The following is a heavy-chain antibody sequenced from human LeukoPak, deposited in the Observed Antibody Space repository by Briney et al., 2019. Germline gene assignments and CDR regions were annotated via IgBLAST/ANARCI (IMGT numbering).Heavy chain of an antibody. CDR2: IYPGDSDT. D-gene: IGHD5-24*01. J-gene: IGHJ4*02. CDR3: ARSIEMATITFDY. Sequence: GESLKISCKGSGYSFTGYWIGWVRQMPGKGLEWMGIIYPGDSDTRYSPSFQGQVTISADKSISTAYLQWSSLKASDTAMYYCARSIEMATITFDYWGQGTLVTVSS. V-gene: IGHV5-51*01. CDR1: GYSFTGYW.